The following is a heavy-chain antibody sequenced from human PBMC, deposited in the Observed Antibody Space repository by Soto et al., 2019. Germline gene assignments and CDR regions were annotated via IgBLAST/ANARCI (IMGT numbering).Heavy chain of an antibody. D-gene: IGHD1-7*01. CDR2: IVVGSGNT. CDR3: AALPPPYWELRDT. J-gene: IGHJ4*02. CDR1: GFTFNSSA. V-gene: IGHV1-58*01. Sequence: SVKFSFKASGFTFNSSAVLWLRQARGQRLEWIGWIVVGSGNTNYAQKFQERVTITRDMSTSTAYMELSSLRYEDTAVYYCAALPPPYWELRDTWGQGTLVTVSS.